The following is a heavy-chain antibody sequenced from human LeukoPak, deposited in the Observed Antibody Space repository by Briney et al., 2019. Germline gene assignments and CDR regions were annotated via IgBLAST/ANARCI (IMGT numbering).Heavy chain of an antibody. CDR3: AKGFLEWPLQIYYFDY. Sequence: GGSLRLSCAASGFTFSSYSMNWVRQAPGKGLEWVSSISSSSSYIYYADSVKGRFTISRDNAKNSLYLQMNSLRAEDTAVYYCAKGFLEWPLQIYYFDYWGQGTLVTVSS. CDR1: GFTFSSYS. CDR2: ISSSSSYI. V-gene: IGHV3-21*01. J-gene: IGHJ4*02. D-gene: IGHD3-3*01.